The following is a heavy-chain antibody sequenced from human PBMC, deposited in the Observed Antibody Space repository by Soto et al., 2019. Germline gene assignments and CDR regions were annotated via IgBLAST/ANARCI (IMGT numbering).Heavy chain of an antibody. CDR3: ARIVIRANCISTSCYLSYYYGMDV. V-gene: IGHV1-18*01. J-gene: IGHJ6*02. Sequence: QVQLVQSGAEVKKPGASVKVSCKASGYTFTSYGISWVRQAPGQGLEWMGWISAYNGNTNYAQKLQGRVTMTTDTSTSTAXXEXRXXRADDTAVYYCARIVIRANCISTSCYLSYYYGMDVWGQGTTVTVSS. CDR1: GYTFTSYG. D-gene: IGHD2-2*01. CDR2: ISAYNGNT.